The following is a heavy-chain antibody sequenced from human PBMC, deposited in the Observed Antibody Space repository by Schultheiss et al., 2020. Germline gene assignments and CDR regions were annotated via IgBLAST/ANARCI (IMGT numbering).Heavy chain of an antibody. CDR2: INHSGST. Sequence: SETLSLTCAVYGGSFSGYYWSWIRQPPGKGLEWIGEINHSGSTNYNPSLKSRVTISVDTSKNQFSLKLSSVTAADTAVYYCARADAFDIWGQGTMVTVSS. CDR3: ARADAFDI. V-gene: IGHV4-34*01. CDR1: GGSFSGYY. J-gene: IGHJ3*02.